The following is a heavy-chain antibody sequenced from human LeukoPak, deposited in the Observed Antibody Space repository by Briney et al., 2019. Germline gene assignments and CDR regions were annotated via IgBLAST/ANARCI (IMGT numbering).Heavy chain of an antibody. CDR1: GGSFSGYY. D-gene: IGHD3-10*01. CDR2: INHSGST. Sequence: SETLSLTCAVYGGSFSGYYWSWIRQPPGKGLEWIGEINHSGSTNYNPSLKSRVTISVDTSKNQFSLKLSSVTAADTAVYYCGLMVRGQWDYYFDYWGQGTLVTVSS. CDR3: GLMVRGQWDYYFDY. J-gene: IGHJ4*02. V-gene: IGHV4-34*01.